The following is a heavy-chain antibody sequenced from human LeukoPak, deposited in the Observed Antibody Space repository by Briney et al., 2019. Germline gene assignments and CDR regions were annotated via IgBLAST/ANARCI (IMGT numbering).Heavy chain of an antibody. CDR1: GFTFSTYS. D-gene: IGHD6-6*01. Sequence: PGGSLRLSCAASGFTFSTYSMNWVRQAPGKGLEWVSYISSSSSPIYYADSVKGRFTISRDNSKNTLYLQMNSLRAEDTAVYYCAKDGPLGYSSSYFYYYYYMDVWGKGTTVTVSS. J-gene: IGHJ6*03. CDR2: ISSSSSPI. CDR3: AKDGPLGYSSSYFYYYYYMDV. V-gene: IGHV3-48*01.